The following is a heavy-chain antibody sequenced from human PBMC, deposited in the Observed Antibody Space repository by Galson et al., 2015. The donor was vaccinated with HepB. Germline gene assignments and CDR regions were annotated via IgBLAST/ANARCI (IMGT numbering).Heavy chain of an antibody. CDR1: KFTFSYYW. Sequence: SLRLSCAASKFTFSYYWMSWVRQAPGKGLEWVAHINPTGSEKYYVDSVKGRFTISRDNAKKSLYLQMNSLRVEDRAVYYCARVRKGGDSLYYFDYWGQGTLVTVSS. D-gene: IGHD2-21*02. J-gene: IGHJ4*02. CDR2: INPTGSEK. CDR3: ARVRKGGDSLYYFDY. V-gene: IGHV3-7*01.